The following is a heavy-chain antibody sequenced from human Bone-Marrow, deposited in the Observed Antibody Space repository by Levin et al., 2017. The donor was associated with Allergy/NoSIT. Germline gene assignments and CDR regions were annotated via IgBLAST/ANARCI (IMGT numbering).Heavy chain of an antibody. J-gene: IGHJ4*02. Sequence: GESLKISCKASGYTFTGYYMHWVRQAPGQGLEWMGWINPNSGGTNYAQKFQGRVTMTRDTSISTAYMELSRLRSDDTAVYYCARVAGTTPPPPYFDYWGQGTLVTVSS. CDR3: ARVAGTTPPPPYFDY. D-gene: IGHD4-17*01. CDR2: INPNSGGT. CDR1: GYTFTGYY. V-gene: IGHV1-2*02.